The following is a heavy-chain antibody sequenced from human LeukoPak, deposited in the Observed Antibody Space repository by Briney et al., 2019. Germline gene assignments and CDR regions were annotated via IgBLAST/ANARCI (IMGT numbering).Heavy chain of an antibody. CDR2: IYYSGST. CDR1: GGSISSGDYY. Sequence: SETLSLTCTVSGGSISSGDYYWSWIRQPPGKGLEWIGYIYYSGSTYYNPSLKRRVTISVDTSKNQFSLKLSSVTAADTAVYYCARDLEVATMVRGVPSGWFDPWGQGTLVTVSS. D-gene: IGHD3-10*01. CDR3: ARDLEVATMVRGVPSGWFDP. J-gene: IGHJ5*02. V-gene: IGHV4-30-4*01.